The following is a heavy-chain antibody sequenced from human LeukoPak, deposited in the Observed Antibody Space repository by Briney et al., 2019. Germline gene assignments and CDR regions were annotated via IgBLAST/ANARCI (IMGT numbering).Heavy chain of an antibody. Sequence: GGSLRLSCAASGFTFSSYAMSWVRQAPGKGLEWVSYISSSGSTIYYADSMKGRFTISRDNAKNSLYLQMNSLRAEDTAVYYCAREGMVRGVIRKRDYYYYGMDVWGQGTTVTVSS. V-gene: IGHV3-48*03. CDR2: ISSSGSTI. CDR1: GFTFSSYA. J-gene: IGHJ6*02. CDR3: AREGMVRGVIRKRDYYYYGMDV. D-gene: IGHD3-10*01.